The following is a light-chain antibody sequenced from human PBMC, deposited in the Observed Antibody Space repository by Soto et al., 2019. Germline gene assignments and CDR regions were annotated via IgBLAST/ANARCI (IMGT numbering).Light chain of an antibody. CDR3: QQSYTTPLT. CDR2: AAS. CDR1: QSISSY. Sequence: DIQMTQSPSSLSASVGDRVTITCRASQSISSYLNWYQQKPGKAPNLLIYAASTLQSGVPSRFSGSGSGTDFTLAIRSLQPEDFATYYCQQSYTTPLTFGGGTKVESK. V-gene: IGKV1-39*01. J-gene: IGKJ4*01.